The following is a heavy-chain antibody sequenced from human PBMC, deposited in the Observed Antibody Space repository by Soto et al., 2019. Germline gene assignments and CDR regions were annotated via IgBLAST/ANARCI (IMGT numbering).Heavy chain of an antibody. Sequence: QLQLQESGPGVVKPSETLSLTCTVSGASISTYYWTWIRQAPGKGLEWIGYLYYSGNTNYNPSLTSGSTMSVDTSKNHFYLTLTSATAADTAVYFCARGGSEGGLDVWGQGTTVAGAS. D-gene: IGHD3-10*01. V-gene: IGHV4-59*01. J-gene: IGHJ6*02. CDR3: ARGGSEGGLDV. CDR2: LYYSGNT. CDR1: GASISTYY.